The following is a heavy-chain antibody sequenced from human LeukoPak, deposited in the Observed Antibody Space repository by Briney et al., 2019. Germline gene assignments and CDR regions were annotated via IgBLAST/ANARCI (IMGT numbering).Heavy chain of an antibody. D-gene: IGHD3-10*01. CDR1: GFTFSSYG. Sequence: PGGSLRLSCAASGFTFSSYGMHWVRQAPGKGLEWVAFIRYDGSNKYYADSVKGRFTISRDNSKNTLYLQMNSLRAEDTAVYYCAKDPDYRLLWFGELIYYYYYMDVWGKGTTVTISS. J-gene: IGHJ6*03. V-gene: IGHV3-30*02. CDR3: AKDPDYRLLWFGELIYYYYYMDV. CDR2: IRYDGSNK.